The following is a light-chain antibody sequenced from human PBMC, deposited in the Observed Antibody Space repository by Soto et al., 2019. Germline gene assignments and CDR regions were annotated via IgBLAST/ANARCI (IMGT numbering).Light chain of an antibody. CDR1: QSVDTTF. Sequence: EIVLTQSPGSLSLSPGQRATLSCRASQSVDTTFFAWYQKKPGQAPRLLIYGASKRATGLPDRLSGSGSGTDFTLIISRLEAEDFAVYYCQQYMSSVTFGQGTKVEIK. CDR3: QQYMSSVT. CDR2: GAS. V-gene: IGKV3-20*01. J-gene: IGKJ1*01.